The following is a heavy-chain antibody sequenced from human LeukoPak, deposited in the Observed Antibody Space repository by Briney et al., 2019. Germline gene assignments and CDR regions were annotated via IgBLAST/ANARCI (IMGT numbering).Heavy chain of an antibody. V-gene: IGHV3-30-3*01. D-gene: IGHD3-9*01. CDR1: GFTFSSYA. CDR3: TRDLMDYDVSTGLHHYYMDV. CDR2: ISYDGSNK. Sequence: GGSLRLSCAASGFTFSSYAMHWVRQAPGKGLEWVAVISYDGSNKYYADSVRGRFTISRDNAKNTLYLQMNTLRVEDTAVYYCTRDLMDYDVSTGLHHYYMDVWGQGTTVTVSS. J-gene: IGHJ6*02.